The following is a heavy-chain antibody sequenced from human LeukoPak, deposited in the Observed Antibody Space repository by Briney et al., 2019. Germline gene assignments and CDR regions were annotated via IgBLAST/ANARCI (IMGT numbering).Heavy chain of an antibody. V-gene: IGHV3-23*01. Sequence: GGSLRLSCAASGFTFSSYAMSWVRQAPGKGLEWVSAISGSGGSTYYADSVKGRFTIPRDNSKNTLYLQMNSLRAEDTAVYYCASSPPTGITVSYFDYWGQGTLVTVSS. CDR3: ASSPPTGITVSYFDY. J-gene: IGHJ4*02. CDR1: GFTFSSYA. D-gene: IGHD4-17*01. CDR2: ISGSGGST.